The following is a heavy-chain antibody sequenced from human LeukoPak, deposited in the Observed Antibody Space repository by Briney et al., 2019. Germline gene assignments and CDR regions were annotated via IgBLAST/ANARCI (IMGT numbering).Heavy chain of an antibody. CDR2: IIPILGTA. CDR1: GGTFSSYA. V-gene: IGHV1-69*13. J-gene: IGHJ6*02. Sequence: GASVKVSCKASGGTFSSYAISWVRQAPGQGLEWMGGIIPILGTANYAQKFQGRVTITADESTSTAYMELSSLRSEDTAVYYCAKRDGYDGHYYYGMDVWGQGTTVTVSS. CDR3: AKRDGYDGHYYYGMDV. D-gene: IGHD5-24*01.